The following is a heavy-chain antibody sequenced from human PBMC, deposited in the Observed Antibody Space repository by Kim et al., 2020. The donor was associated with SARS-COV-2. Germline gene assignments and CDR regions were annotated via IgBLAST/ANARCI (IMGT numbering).Heavy chain of an antibody. CDR3: AKGSNMLVPGMDV. Sequence: GGSLRLSCAASGFTFSNYAMSWVRQAPGKGLEWVSGINGYSGSTYYADSVKGRFTISRDNSKNTLYLRMNSLRAEDTAVYYCAKGSNMLVPGMDVWGQGTTVAVSS. J-gene: IGHJ6*02. CDR1: GFTFSNYA. CDR2: INGYSGST. V-gene: IGHV3-23*01. D-gene: IGHD1-26*01.